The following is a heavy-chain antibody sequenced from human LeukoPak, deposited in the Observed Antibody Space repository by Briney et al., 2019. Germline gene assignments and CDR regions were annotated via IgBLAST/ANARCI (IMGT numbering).Heavy chain of an antibody. CDR2: IYSGGST. CDR1: GFTFSSNY. J-gene: IGHJ4*02. Sequence: GGSLRLSCAASGFTFSSNYMSWVRQAPGKGLEWVSVIYSGGSTYYADSVKGRFTISRDNSKNTLDLQMNSLRAEDTAIYYCAKDSRDYNFRTGYYFDYWGQGTLVTVSS. V-gene: IGHV3-53*01. CDR3: AKDSRDYNFRTGYYFDY. D-gene: IGHD5-24*01.